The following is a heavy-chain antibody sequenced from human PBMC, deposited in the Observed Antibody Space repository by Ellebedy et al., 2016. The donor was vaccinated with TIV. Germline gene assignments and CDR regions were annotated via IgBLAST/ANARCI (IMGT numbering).Heavy chain of an antibody. CDR2: IKFDEVET. J-gene: IGHJ3*02. Sequence: PGGSLRLSCAASGFTFSRYWMGWLRQAPGKGLEWVAHIKFDEVETYNADSVKGRFVISRDNARKSLYLQMNSLRFGDTAVYYCARHTVEVPGGDAFDIWGQGTTVTVSS. D-gene: IGHD2-2*01. CDR3: ARHTVEVPGGDAFDI. V-gene: IGHV3-7*04. CDR1: GFTFSRYW.